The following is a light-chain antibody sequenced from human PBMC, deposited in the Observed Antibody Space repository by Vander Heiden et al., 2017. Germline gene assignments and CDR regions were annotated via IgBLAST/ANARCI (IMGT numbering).Light chain of an antibody. J-gene: IGLJ2*01. CDR1: DIGGKS. Sequence: SFVLTPPPSVSVAPGQTARITCGGHDIGGKSAHWYQQKPGQAPVLVVYDDSDRPSGIPERFSGSNSGNTATLTISRVEAGDEADYYCQIWDSSSERVIFGGGTKLTVL. CDR2: DDS. V-gene: IGLV3-21*02. CDR3: QIWDSSSERVI.